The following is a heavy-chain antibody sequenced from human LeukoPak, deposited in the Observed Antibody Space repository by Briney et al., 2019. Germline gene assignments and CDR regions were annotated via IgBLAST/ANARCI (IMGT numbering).Heavy chain of an antibody. CDR3: ARVGRYSYAHNS. J-gene: IGHJ4*02. Sequence: GGSLRLSCAASGFTFRDYSDYWMSWVRQAPGKGLEWVANIKQDGSEKYYVDSVKGRFTISRDNAKNSLFLQINSLRAEDTAVYYCARVGRYSYAHNSWGQGTLVTVSS. CDR2: IKQDGSEK. V-gene: IGHV3-7*01. D-gene: IGHD5-18*01. CDR1: GFTFRDYSDYW.